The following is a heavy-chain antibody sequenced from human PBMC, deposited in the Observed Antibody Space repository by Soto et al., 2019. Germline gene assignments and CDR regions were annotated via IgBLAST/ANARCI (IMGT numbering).Heavy chain of an antibody. CDR2: IIPIFGTA. Sequence: VASVKVSCKASGGTFSSYAISWVRQAPGQGLEWMGGIIPIFGTANYAQKFQGRVTITADESTSTAYMELSSLRSEDTAVYYCASNYYDSSAYHNAFDIWGQGTMVTVSS. J-gene: IGHJ3*02. CDR1: GGTFSSYA. D-gene: IGHD3-22*01. CDR3: ASNYYDSSAYHNAFDI. V-gene: IGHV1-69*13.